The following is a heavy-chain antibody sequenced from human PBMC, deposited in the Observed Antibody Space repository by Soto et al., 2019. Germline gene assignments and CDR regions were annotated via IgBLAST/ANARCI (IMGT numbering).Heavy chain of an antibody. CDR1: GFSFSNYA. Sequence: EVQLLESGGDLVQPGGSLRLSCAASGFSFSNYAMTWVRQAPGKGLEWVSTITVSGSDTHYADSVKGRFTISRDNSQNTLYLEINSPTAEDTAVYFCTKDTSGTYYTSDFWGQGTLVTVSS. CDR3: TKDTSGTYYTSDF. D-gene: IGHD1-26*01. V-gene: IGHV3-23*01. J-gene: IGHJ4*02. CDR2: ITVSGSDT.